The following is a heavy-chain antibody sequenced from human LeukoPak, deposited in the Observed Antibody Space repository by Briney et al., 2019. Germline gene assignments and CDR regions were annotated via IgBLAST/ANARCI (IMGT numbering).Heavy chain of an antibody. CDR1: GGSFSGYY. CDR3: ARGGDGYNLGVDY. Sequence: SETLSLTCAVYGGSFSGYYWSWIRQPPGKGLEWIGEINHSGSTNYNPSLKSRVTISVDTSKNQFSLKLSSVTAADTAVYYYARGGDGYNLGVDYWGQGTLVTVSS. J-gene: IGHJ4*02. V-gene: IGHV4-34*01. CDR2: INHSGST. D-gene: IGHD5-24*01.